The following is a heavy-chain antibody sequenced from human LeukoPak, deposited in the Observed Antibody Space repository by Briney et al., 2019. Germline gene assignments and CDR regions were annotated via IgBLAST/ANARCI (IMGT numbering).Heavy chain of an antibody. CDR3: ARAVDIVATTPFDL. CDR2: ISYDGSNK. J-gene: IGHJ3*01. D-gene: IGHD5-12*01. CDR1: GFTFNRYA. Sequence: GGSLRLSCVASGFTFNRYAMHWVRQAPGKGLEWVAVISYDGSNKYYADSVKGRFTISRDNSKNTVYLDMNSLRAEDTAVYYCARAVDIVATTPFDLWGQGTMVTVSS. V-gene: IGHV3-30*14.